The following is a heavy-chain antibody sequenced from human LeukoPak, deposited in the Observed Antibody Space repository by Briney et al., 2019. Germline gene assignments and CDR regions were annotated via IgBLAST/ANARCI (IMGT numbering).Heavy chain of an antibody. CDR3: ARVVGIAVVPGATEDNYFDH. J-gene: IGHJ5*02. CDR1: GGSFSNYF. Sequence: SDTLSLTRGVYGGSFSNYFWTWIRQSPAKELEWVGEINESGDTDYNPSLKRRANISIDTSRSQFSLTLSSVTAADTAMYYCARVVGIAVVPGATEDNYFDHWGQGTQVTVSS. D-gene: IGHD2-2*01. V-gene: IGHV4-34*01. CDR2: INESGDT.